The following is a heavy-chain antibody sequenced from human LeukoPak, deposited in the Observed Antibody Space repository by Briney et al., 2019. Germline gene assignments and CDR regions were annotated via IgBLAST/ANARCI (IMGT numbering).Heavy chain of an antibody. CDR1: GFTFINSA. D-gene: IGHD1-26*01. J-gene: IGHJ4*02. V-gene: IGHV1-58*01. Sequence: SVKVSCKASGFTFINSAVQWVRQARGQRLEWIGWIVVGSGNTNYAQKFQERVTITRDMSTSTAYMELSSLRSEDTAVYYCTSDPTFYSGRYCFDYWGQGTLVTVSS. CDR2: IVVGSGNT. CDR3: TSDPTFYSGRYCFDY.